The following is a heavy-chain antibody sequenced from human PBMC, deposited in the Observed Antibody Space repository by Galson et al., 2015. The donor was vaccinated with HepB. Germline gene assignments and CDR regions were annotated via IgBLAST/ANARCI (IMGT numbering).Heavy chain of an antibody. J-gene: IGHJ3*02. CDR3: ATETGYSSSWDQRYAFDI. CDR2: FDPEDGET. CDR1: GYTLTELS. Sequence: SVKVSCKVSGYTLTELSMHWVRQAPGKGLEWMGGFDPEDGETIYAQKFQGRVTMTEDTSTDTAYMELSSLRSEDTAVYYCATETGYSSSWDQRYAFDIWGQGTMVTVSS. V-gene: IGHV1-24*01. D-gene: IGHD6-13*01.